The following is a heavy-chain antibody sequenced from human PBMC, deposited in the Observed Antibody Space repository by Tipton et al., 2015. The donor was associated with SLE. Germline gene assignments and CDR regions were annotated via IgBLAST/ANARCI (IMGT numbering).Heavy chain of an antibody. Sequence: SLRLSCAASGFTFSTYIMYWVRQAPGKGLEWVASISSSSTYIYYADSVKGRFAISRDNAKNSLYLQMNSLRAEDTAVYYCARGIPRPYFAVTGSDYWGQGTLVTVSS. J-gene: IGHJ4*02. CDR2: ISSSSTYI. CDR3: ARGIPRPYFAVTGSDY. CDR1: GFTFSTYI. D-gene: IGHD2-21*02. V-gene: IGHV3-21*01.